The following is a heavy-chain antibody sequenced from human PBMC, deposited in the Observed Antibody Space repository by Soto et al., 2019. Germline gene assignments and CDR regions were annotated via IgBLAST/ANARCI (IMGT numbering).Heavy chain of an antibody. V-gene: IGHV3-48*02. CDR2: ISSSNRTI. CDR3: AREGWPLLQNRMDV. CDR1: GFTFRSYS. D-gene: IGHD2-15*01. J-gene: IGHJ6*02. Sequence: GGSLRLSCAASGFTFRSYSMNWVRQAPGKGLEWVSYISSSNRTINYADSVKGRFIISRDNAKNSLYLQMHSLRDEDTAVYYSAREGWPLLQNRMDVWGQGTTVTVSS.